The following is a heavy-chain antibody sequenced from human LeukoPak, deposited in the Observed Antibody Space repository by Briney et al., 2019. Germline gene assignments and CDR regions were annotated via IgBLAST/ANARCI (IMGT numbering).Heavy chain of an antibody. Sequence: SQTLSLTCAISGDSVSSNIAAWNWIRQSPSRGLEWLGRTYYRSKWCNDYALSVKSRITINPDTSKNQFSLQLNSVTPEDTALYYCVRDVGFDFDYWGQGTLVLVSS. D-gene: IGHD3-10*01. J-gene: IGHJ4*02. CDR2: TYYRSKWCN. V-gene: IGHV6-1*01. CDR3: VRDVGFDFDY. CDR1: GDSVSSNIAA.